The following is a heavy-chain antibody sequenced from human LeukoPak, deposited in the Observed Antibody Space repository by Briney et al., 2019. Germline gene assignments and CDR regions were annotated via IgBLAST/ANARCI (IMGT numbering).Heavy chain of an antibody. J-gene: IGHJ5*02. CDR1: GGTFSSYA. CDR2: IIPIFGTA. Sequence: GASVKVSCKASGGTFSSYAISWVRQAPGQGLEWMGGIIPIFGTANYAQKFQGRVTITADESTSTAYMELSSLRSEDTAVYYCARDGGGVVVPAAIHWFDPWGQGTLVTVSS. V-gene: IGHV1-69*13. D-gene: IGHD2-2*01. CDR3: ARDGGGVVVPAAIHWFDP.